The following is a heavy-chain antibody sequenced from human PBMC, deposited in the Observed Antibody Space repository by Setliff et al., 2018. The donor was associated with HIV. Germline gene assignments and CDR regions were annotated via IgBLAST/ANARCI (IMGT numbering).Heavy chain of an antibody. CDR1: GGTFSSYV. CDR3: ARDFSGQQLVGGWFDP. D-gene: IGHD6-13*01. CDR2: IIPIFGTA. J-gene: IGHJ5*02. V-gene: IGHV1-69*05. Sequence: GASVKVSCKASGGTFSSYVISWVRQAPGQGLEWMGGIIPIFGTANYAQKFQGRVTITTDEYTGTVYMDLRSLRSDDTAMYYCARDFSGQQLVGGWFDPWGQGTLVTVSS.